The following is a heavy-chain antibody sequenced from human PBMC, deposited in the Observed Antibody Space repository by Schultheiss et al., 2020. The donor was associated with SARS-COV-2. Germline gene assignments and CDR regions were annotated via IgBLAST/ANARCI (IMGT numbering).Heavy chain of an antibody. J-gene: IGHJ3*02. CDR3: ARPYDSSGYYYVVDAFDI. Sequence: GGSLRLSCAASGFTFSDYYMSWIRQAPGKGLEWVSYISSSSHYIYYADSVKGRFTISRDNAKKSLYLQMNSLRAEDTAVYYCARPYDSSGYYYVVDAFDIWGQGTLVTVSS. CDR2: ISSSSHYI. CDR1: GFTFSDYY. D-gene: IGHD3-22*01. V-gene: IGHV3-11*06.